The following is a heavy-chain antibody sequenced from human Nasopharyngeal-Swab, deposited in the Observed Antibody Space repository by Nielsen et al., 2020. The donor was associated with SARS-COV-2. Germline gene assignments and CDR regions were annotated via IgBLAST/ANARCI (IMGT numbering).Heavy chain of an antibody. J-gene: IGHJ4*02. D-gene: IGHD5-18*01. CDR2: IYYSGST. Sequence: SETLSLTCTVSGGSVSSGSYYWSWIRQPPGKGLEWIGYIYYSGSTNYNPSLKSRVTISVDTSKNQFSLKLSSVTAADTAVYYCARVGGYSYGYGTYYWGQGTLVTVSS. V-gene: IGHV4-61*01. CDR3: ARVGGYSYGYGTYY. CDR1: GGSVSSGSYY.